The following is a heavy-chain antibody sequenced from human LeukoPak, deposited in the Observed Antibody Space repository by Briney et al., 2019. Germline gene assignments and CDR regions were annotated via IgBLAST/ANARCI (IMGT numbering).Heavy chain of an antibody. Sequence: GGSLRLFCAASGFTFSSYTMNWVRQAPGKGLEWVSSISSGSNYIYYADSLKGRFTISRDNARNSLYLQTNSLRAEDTAVYYCAREAYCSGGSCYYFDYWGQGTLVTVSS. J-gene: IGHJ4*02. V-gene: IGHV3-21*03. CDR2: ISSGSNYI. D-gene: IGHD2-15*01. CDR3: AREAYCSGGSCYYFDY. CDR1: GFTFSSYT.